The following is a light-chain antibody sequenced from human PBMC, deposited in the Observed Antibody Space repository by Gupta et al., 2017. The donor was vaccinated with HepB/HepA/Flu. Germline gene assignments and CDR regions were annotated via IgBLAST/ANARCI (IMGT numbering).Light chain of an antibody. J-gene: IGKJ4*01. CDR2: DAS. CDR3: QQYGSPAT. V-gene: IGKV3-20*01. CDR1: QGVSSNY. Sequence: IVLTQSPGTLSLSPVESATPTSSASQGVSSNYNLGWYQQKRGQAPRLLIHDASIRATGIPDRFSSRGCGTDFTLTINRLEPEDFAVYYCQQYGSPATFGEGTKV.